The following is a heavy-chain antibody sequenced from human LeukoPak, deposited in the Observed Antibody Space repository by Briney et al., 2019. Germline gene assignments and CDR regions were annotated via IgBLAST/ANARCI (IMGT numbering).Heavy chain of an antibody. J-gene: IGHJ4*02. CDR1: VCTFSSYA. Sequence: SVKVSCKASVCTFSSYAISWVRQAPGQGLEWMGGIIPIFGTANYAQKFQGRVTITADESTSTAYMELSSLRSEDTAVYYCAITLPSLLWFGELYYWGQGTLVTVSS. D-gene: IGHD3-10*01. CDR2: IIPIFGTA. V-gene: IGHV1-69*13. CDR3: AITLPSLLWFGELYY.